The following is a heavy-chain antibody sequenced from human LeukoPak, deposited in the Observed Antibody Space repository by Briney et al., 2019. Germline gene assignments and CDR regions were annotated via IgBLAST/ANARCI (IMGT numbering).Heavy chain of an antibody. Sequence: GGSLRLFCAASGFTFSSYAMSWVRQAPGKGLEWVSAISGSGGSTYYADSVKGRFTISRDNSKNTLYLQMNSLRAEDTAVYYCAKDQHIVVVTAIPGYFDYWGQGTLVTVSS. J-gene: IGHJ4*02. CDR2: ISGSGGST. CDR3: AKDQHIVVVTAIPGYFDY. CDR1: GFTFSSYA. D-gene: IGHD2-21*02. V-gene: IGHV3-23*01.